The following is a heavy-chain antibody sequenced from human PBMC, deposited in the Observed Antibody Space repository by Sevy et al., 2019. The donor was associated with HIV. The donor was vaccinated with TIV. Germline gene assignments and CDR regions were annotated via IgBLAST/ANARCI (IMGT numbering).Heavy chain of an antibody. CDR1: GFMFSSYS. D-gene: IGHD3-9*01. Sequence: GGSLRLSCAASGFMFSSYSVHWVRQAPGKGLEWVSSIGGSGGSTHYADSVKGRFTISRDNSKNTLYLQMNSLRAEDTAVYYCATDRISDWFFDSWGQGTLVTVSS. CDR2: IGGSGGST. V-gene: IGHV3-23*01. J-gene: IGHJ4*02. CDR3: ATDRISDWFFDS.